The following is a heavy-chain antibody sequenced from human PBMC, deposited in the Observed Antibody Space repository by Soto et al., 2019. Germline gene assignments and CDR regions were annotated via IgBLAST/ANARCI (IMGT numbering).Heavy chain of an antibody. CDR1: GGSISSGDYY. J-gene: IGHJ5*01. V-gene: IGHV4-30-4*01. Sequence: PPETLSLTCTISGGSISSGDYYWSWIRQPPGKGLEWIGYIYYSGSTYYNPSLKSRVTISVDTSKNQFSLKLSSVTAADTAVYYVARVKPVAGPIVSWGHAIMGNVPS. CDR3: ARVKPVAGPIVS. CDR2: IYYSGST. D-gene: IGHD6-19*01.